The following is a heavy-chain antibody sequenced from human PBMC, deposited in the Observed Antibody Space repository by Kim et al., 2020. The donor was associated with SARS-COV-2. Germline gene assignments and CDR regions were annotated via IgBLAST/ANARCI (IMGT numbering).Heavy chain of an antibody. CDR2: ISSSGSTI. J-gene: IGHJ6*02. V-gene: IGHV3-11*04. D-gene: IGHD3-10*01. CDR1: GFTFSDYY. Sequence: GGSLRLSCAASGFTFSDYYMSWIRQAPGKGLEWVSYISSSGSTIYYADSVKGRFTISRDNAKNSLYLQMNSLRAEDTAVYYCARGGGMNVLLWFGESDPKYGRDVWGQGPTDTVS. CDR3: ARGGGMNVLLWFGESDPKYGRDV.